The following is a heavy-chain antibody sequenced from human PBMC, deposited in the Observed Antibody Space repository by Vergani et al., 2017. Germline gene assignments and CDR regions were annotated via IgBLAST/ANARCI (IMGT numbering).Heavy chain of an antibody. CDR3: ARVIAAAGKVWFDP. V-gene: IGHV4-34*01. J-gene: IGHJ5*02. Sequence: QVHLQQWGAGLLKPSETLSLTCGVNGGSFINYYWCWIRQPPGKGLEWIGEINHGGITNYNPSRKSRVTMSIDTSKTQLSLKLSSMTAADTAVYYCARVIAAAGKVWFDPWGQGTLVTVSS. CDR1: GGSFINYY. D-gene: IGHD6-13*01. CDR2: INHGGIT.